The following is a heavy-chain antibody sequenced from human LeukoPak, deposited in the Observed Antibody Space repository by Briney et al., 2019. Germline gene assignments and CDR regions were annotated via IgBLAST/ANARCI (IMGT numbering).Heavy chain of an antibody. CDR1: GYTFTSYD. Sequence: ASVKVSCKASGYTFTSYDINWVRQATGQGLEWMGWMNPNSGNTGYAQKFQGRVTMTRNTSISTAYMELSSLRSEDTAVYYCARGPASERWLQINWYFDLWGRGTLVTVSS. D-gene: IGHD5-24*01. CDR2: MNPNSGNT. J-gene: IGHJ2*01. CDR3: ARGPASERWLQINWYFDL. V-gene: IGHV1-8*01.